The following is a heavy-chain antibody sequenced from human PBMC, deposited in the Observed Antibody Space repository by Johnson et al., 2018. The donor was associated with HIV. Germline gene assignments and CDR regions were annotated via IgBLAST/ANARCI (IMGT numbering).Heavy chain of an antibody. V-gene: IGHV3-30*02. CDR1: GFTFSSYG. J-gene: IGHJ3*02. CDR3: AKDQPHRIVGATEKLAFDI. Sequence: QVQLVESGGGVVQPGGYLRLSCAASGFTFSSYGMHWVRQAPGKGLEWVAFIRYDGSNKYYADSVKGRFTISRDNSKNTLYLQMNSLRAEDTAVYYCAKDQPHRIVGATEKLAFDIWGQGTMVTVSS. D-gene: IGHD1-26*01. CDR2: IRYDGSNK.